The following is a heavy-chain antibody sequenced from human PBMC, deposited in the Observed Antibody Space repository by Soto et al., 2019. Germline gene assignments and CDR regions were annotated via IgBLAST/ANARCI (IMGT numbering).Heavy chain of an antibody. J-gene: IGHJ4*02. CDR3: AKDRRISMVRVYYFEY. CDR2: LSGSGGTT. D-gene: IGHD3-10*01. CDR1: GLTFTSYA. V-gene: IGHV3-23*01. Sequence: EVQLLASGGGLVHPGGSLRLSCAASGLTFTSYAMSWVRQAPGKGLEWVSGLSGSGGTTYYADSVKGRFTISRDNSKNTLYLQMDSLRAEDTAVYSCAKDRRISMVRVYYFEYWGQGTLVTVSS.